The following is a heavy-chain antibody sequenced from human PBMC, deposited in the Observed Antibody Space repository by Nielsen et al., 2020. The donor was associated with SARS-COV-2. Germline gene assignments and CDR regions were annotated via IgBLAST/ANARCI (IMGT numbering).Heavy chain of an antibody. D-gene: IGHD5-12*01. J-gene: IGHJ6*02. Sequence: SETLSLTCTVSSGSISSGGYYWSWIRHHPGKGLEWIGYIYFSGRTCHNPSLKSRVTISVDTSKNQFSLSLRSVTAADTAVYYCARESSGYDHYNYGMDVWGQGTTVTVSS. CDR1: SGSISSGGYY. CDR3: ARESSGYDHYNYGMDV. CDR2: IYFSGRT. V-gene: IGHV4-31*03.